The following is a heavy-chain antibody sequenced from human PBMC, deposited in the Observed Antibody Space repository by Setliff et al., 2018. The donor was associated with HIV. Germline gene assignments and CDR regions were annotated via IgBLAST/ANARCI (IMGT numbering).Heavy chain of an antibody. Sequence: ASVKVSCKASGYTFTDYYIHWVRQAPGHGLEWVGRINPKSGVTSYAQNFRARVAMTRDTSSTTAYMELSTLRSDDTALYYCARDLIRITPHGDLPFWGQGTRVTVSS. J-gene: IGHJ4*02. CDR1: GYTFTDYY. CDR2: INPKSGVT. D-gene: IGHD2-15*01. CDR3: ARDLIRITPHGDLPF. V-gene: IGHV1-2*06.